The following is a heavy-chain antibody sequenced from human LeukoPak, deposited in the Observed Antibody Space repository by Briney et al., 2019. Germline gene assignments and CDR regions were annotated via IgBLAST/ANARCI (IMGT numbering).Heavy chain of an antibody. CDR3: ARDMAAAVPRPRDY. CDR1: GYSISSGYY. D-gene: IGHD6-13*01. J-gene: IGHJ4*02. Sequence: KSSETLSLTCTVSGYSISSGYYWGWIRQPPGKGLEWIGSIYHSGSTYYNPSLKGRVTISVDTSKNQFSLKLSSVTAADTAVYYCARDMAAAVPRPRDYWGQGTLVTVSS. CDR2: IYHSGST. V-gene: IGHV4-38-2*02.